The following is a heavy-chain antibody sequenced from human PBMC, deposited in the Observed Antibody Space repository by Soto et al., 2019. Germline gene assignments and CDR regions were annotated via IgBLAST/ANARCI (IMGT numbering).Heavy chain of an antibody. V-gene: IGHV3-7*03. J-gene: IGHJ4*02. CDR1: GFTFSSYS. Sequence: EVQLVESGGGLVKPGGSLRLSCAASGFTFSSYSMNWVRQAPGKGLEWVANIKQDGSEKYYVDSVKGRFTISRDNAKNSLYLQMNSLRAEDTAVYYCARGVYCGGDCYQSSFDYWGQGTLVTVSS. D-gene: IGHD2-21*02. CDR2: IKQDGSEK. CDR3: ARGVYCGGDCYQSSFDY.